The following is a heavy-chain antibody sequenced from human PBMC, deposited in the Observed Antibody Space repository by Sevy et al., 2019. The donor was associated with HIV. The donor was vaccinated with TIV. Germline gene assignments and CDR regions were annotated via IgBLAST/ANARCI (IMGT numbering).Heavy chain of an antibody. Sequence: SETLSLTCTVSGGSISSYYWSWIRQPAGKGLEWIGRIYTSGSTNYNPSLKSRVTMSVDTSKNQFSLKLGSVTAADTAVYYCASSITIFGVVITDLGYWGQGTLVTVSS. J-gene: IGHJ4*02. CDR3: ASSITIFGVVITDLGY. CDR1: GGSISSYY. V-gene: IGHV4-4*07. CDR2: IYTSGST. D-gene: IGHD3-3*01.